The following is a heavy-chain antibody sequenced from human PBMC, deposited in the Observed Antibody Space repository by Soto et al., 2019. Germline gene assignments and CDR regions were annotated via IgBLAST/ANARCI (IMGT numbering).Heavy chain of an antibody. J-gene: IGHJ3*02. CDR1: GFTFSSYS. Sequence: EVQLVESGGGLVQPGGSLRLSCAASGFTFSSYSMNWVRQAPGKGLEWVSYISSSSSTIYYADSVKGRFTISRDNAKNSLYLQMNSLRAEDTAVYYCAREVFAYNWNDVGAFDIWGQGTMVTVSS. CDR3: AREVFAYNWNDVGAFDI. CDR2: ISSSSSTI. V-gene: IGHV3-48*01. D-gene: IGHD1-20*01.